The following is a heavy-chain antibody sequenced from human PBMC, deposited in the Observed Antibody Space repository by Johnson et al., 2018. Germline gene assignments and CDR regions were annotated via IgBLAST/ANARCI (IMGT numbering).Heavy chain of an antibody. CDR1: GFTFRGYW. CDR3: ARIRGDSTDWGDASDV. CDR2: INTDESST. D-gene: IGHD6-19*01. J-gene: IGHJ3*01. V-gene: IGHV3-74*01. Sequence: VQLQESGGGLVQPGGSLRLSCAASGFTFRGYWMHWVRQAPGTGLVWVSRINTDESSTSYADSVKGRFTISRDNAKNTLYLQMNSLRAEDTAVYYCARIRGDSTDWGDASDVWGQGTMVTVSA.